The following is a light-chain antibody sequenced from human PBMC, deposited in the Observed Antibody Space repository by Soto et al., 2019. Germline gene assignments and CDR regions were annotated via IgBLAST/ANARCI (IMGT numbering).Light chain of an antibody. V-gene: IGLV2-14*01. Sequence: QSVLTQPASVSGSPGQSITISFTGTSSDICAYNYVSWYQQYPGKAPKLMIYGVTNRPSGVSNRFSGSKTGNTASLTISGLQAEDEADYYCFSHRSGDSHVFGTGTKVTVL. J-gene: IGLJ1*01. CDR2: GVT. CDR1: SSDICAYNY. CDR3: FSHRSGDSHV.